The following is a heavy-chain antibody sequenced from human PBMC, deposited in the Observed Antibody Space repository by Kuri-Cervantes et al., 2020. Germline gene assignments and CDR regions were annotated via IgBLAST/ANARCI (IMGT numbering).Heavy chain of an antibody. J-gene: IGHJ4*02. CDR3: ARGEGYQLLYRGPLDY. V-gene: IGHV3-7*01. D-gene: IGHD2-2*02. Sequence: GGSLRLSCAASGFSFSSYWMSWVRQAPGKGLEWVANIKQDGSAQYYVDSVRGRFVMSRDNTNNSVHLQMSSLRVEDTAIYYCARGEGYQLLYRGPLDYWGQGTLVTVSS. CDR1: GFSFSSYW. CDR2: IKQDGSAQ.